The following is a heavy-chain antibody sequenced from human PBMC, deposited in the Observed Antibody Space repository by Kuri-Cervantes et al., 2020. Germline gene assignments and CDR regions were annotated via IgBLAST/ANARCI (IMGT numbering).Heavy chain of an antibody. Sequence: GESLKISCAASGFTFSSYWMHWVRQAPGKGLVWVSRINSDGSSTSYADSVKGRFTISRDNAKNSLYLQMNSLRAEDTALYYCAKGIEYSSSTSFDYWGQGTLVTVSS. CDR2: INSDGSST. D-gene: IGHD6-6*01. V-gene: IGHV3-74*01. J-gene: IGHJ4*02. CDR3: AKGIEYSSSTSFDY. CDR1: GFTFSSYW.